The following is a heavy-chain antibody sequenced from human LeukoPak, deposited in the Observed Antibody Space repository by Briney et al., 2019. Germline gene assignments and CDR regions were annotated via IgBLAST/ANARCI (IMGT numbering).Heavy chain of an antibody. Sequence: GGSLRLFCAASGFTFSSFNMNWVRQAPGKGPEWVSYISRSSAYIHYADSVRGRFAISRDNAKNSLYLQMNSLRAEDTAIYYCARVWQDYSNADYWGQGTLVTVSS. CDR2: ISRSSAYI. J-gene: IGHJ4*02. D-gene: IGHD4-11*01. V-gene: IGHV3-21*05. CDR1: GFTFSSFN. CDR3: ARVWQDYSNADY.